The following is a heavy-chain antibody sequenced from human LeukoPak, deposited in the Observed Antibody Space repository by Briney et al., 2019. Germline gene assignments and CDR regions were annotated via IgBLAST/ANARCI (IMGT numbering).Heavy chain of an antibody. J-gene: IGHJ4*02. CDR2: ITWNSDSK. CDR1: GFTFNDYA. D-gene: IGHD3-22*01. V-gene: IGHV3-9*01. CDR3: ARVRDYYDSAWDY. Sequence: GRSLRLSCAASGFTFNDYAMHWVRQVPGKGLEWVSGITWNSDSKGYGDSVKGRFTISRDNAKNSLYLQMNSLRAEDTAVYYCARVRDYYDSAWDYWGQGTLVTVSS.